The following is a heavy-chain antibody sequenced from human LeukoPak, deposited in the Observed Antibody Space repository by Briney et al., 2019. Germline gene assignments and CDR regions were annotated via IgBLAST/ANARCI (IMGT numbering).Heavy chain of an antibody. CDR2: ISSSGSTI. D-gene: IGHD3-16*01. CDR3: ARDLPRGGSYYFDY. J-gene: IGHJ4*02. CDR1: GFTFSSYE. Sequence: GGSLRLSRAASGFTFSSYEMNWVRQAPGKGLEWVSYISSSGSTIYYADSVKGRFTISRDNAKNSLYLQMNSLRAEDTAVYYCARDLPRGGSYYFDYWGQGTLVTVSS. V-gene: IGHV3-48*03.